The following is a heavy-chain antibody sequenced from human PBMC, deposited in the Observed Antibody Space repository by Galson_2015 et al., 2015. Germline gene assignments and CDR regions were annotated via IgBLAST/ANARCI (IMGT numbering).Heavy chain of an antibody. J-gene: IGHJ6*02. D-gene: IGHD6-19*01. CDR1: GFTFSSYW. Sequence: SLRLSCAASGFTFSSYWMHWVRQAPGKGLVWVSRINSDGSSTSYADSVKGRFTISRDNAKNTLYLQMNSLRAEGTAVYYCARDDIAVAGPYYYYYYGMDVWGQGTTVTVSS. V-gene: IGHV3-74*01. CDR2: INSDGSST. CDR3: ARDDIAVAGPYYYYYYGMDV.